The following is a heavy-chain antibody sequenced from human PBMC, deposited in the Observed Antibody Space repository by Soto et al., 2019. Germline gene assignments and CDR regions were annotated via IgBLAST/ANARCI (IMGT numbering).Heavy chain of an antibody. CDR3: ARDYGWNSEY. D-gene: IGHD1-7*01. V-gene: IGHV4-59*12. CDR2: IYYSGST. CDR1: GGSISSYY. J-gene: IGHJ4*02. Sequence: QVQLQESGPGLVKPSETLSLTCTVSGGSISSYYWSWIRQPPGKGLEWIGYIYYSGSTNYNPSLKRSVTITVDTSKDPFPLKLSPVTAADPAVYYCARDYGWNSEYWGQGTLVTVSS.